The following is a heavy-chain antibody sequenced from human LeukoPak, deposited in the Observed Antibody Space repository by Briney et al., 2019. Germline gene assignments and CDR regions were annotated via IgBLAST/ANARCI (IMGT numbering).Heavy chain of an antibody. J-gene: IGHJ6*02. CDR3: VKISDI. CDR2: IYESGTT. CDR1: GGSIRRSGYY. Sequence: KPSETLSLTCSVSGGSIRRSGYYWGWVRQPPGKGLTWIGSIYESGTTYYNPSFKSRAFTSVDTSKNRFSLQLTSVTAADRGVYFCVKISDIWGRGTTVSVPS. V-gene: IGHV4-39*01.